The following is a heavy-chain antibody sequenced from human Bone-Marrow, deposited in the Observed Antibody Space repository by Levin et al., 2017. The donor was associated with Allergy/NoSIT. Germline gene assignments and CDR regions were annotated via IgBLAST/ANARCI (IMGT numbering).Heavy chain of an antibody. CDR1: GFTFSNIG. CDR3: TKPGGGSKGNPFDI. J-gene: IGHJ3*02. CDR2: ISYDGSNQ. V-gene: IGHV3-30*18. Sequence: GESLKISCAASGFTFSNIGMHWVRQAPGKGLEWVAVISYDGSNQDYADSVKGRFTISRDNSKNTLSLQMNSLRVEDTAVYYCTKPGGGSKGNPFDIWGQGTMVTVSS. D-gene: IGHD2-8*02.